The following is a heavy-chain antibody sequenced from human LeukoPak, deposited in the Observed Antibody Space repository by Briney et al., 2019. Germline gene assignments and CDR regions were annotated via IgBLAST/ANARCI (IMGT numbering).Heavy chain of an antibody. Sequence: SETLSLTCTVSGGSISSYYWSWIRQPAGKGLEWIGRTYTSGTTHYNPSLKSRVTMSVDTSKNQFSLKLSSVTAADTAVYYCARLGARFDERYFDYWGQGTLVTVSS. V-gene: IGHV4-4*07. CDR1: GGSISSYY. J-gene: IGHJ4*02. CDR3: ARLGARFDERYFDY. CDR2: TYTSGTT.